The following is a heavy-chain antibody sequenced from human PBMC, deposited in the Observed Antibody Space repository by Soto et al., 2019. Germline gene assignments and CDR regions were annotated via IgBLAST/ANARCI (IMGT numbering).Heavy chain of an antibody. V-gene: IGHV3-23*01. J-gene: IGHJ6*02. CDR2: ISGSGVST. CDR3: ATYDFWSGSYYYYGMDV. CDR1: GFTFSSYA. D-gene: IGHD3-3*01. Sequence: GGSLRLSCAASGFTFSSYAMSWVRQAPGKGLEWVSAISGSGVSTYYADSVKGRFTISGDNSKNTLYLQMNSLRAEDTAVYYCATYDFWSGSYYYYGMDVWGQGTTVTV.